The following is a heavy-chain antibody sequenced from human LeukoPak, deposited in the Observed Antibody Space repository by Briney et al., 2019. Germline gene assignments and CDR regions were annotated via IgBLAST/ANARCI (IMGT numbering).Heavy chain of an antibody. CDR1: GFTFNTFA. Sequence: PGGSLRLSCTASGFTFNTFALNWVRQAPGTGLELVSVISPTGDITYYADSVKDRFTVSRDHSRSTLYLQMDSLRVEDTAVYYCAGHYDSSTTFMSYWGQGTLVTVSS. CDR2: ISPTGDIT. V-gene: IGHV3-23*01. J-gene: IGHJ4*02. D-gene: IGHD3-22*01. CDR3: AGHYDSSTTFMSY.